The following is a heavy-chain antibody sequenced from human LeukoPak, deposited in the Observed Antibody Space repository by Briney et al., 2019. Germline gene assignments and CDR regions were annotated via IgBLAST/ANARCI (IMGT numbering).Heavy chain of an antibody. CDR2: INHSGST. Sequence: PSETLSLTCAVYGGSFSGYYWSWIRQSPGKGLEWIGEINHSGSTNYNPSLKSRVTISVDTSKNQFSLKLSSVTAADTAVYYCAKFSTVGAIEWFDPWGQGTLVTVSS. V-gene: IGHV4-34*01. CDR3: AKFSTVGAIEWFDP. J-gene: IGHJ5*02. D-gene: IGHD1-26*01. CDR1: GGSFSGYY.